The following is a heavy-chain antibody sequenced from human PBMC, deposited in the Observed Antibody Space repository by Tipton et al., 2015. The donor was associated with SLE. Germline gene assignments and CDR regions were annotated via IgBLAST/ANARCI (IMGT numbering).Heavy chain of an antibody. D-gene: IGHD5-18*01. J-gene: IGHJ3*02. Sequence: TLSLTCTVSGGSISSYYWSWIRQPAGKGLDWIGRIYTSGGTNYNPSLKSRVTMSVDTSKNQFSLKLSSVTAADTAVYYCARVPSYGSSAFDIWGQGTMVTVSS. CDR3: ARVPSYGSSAFDI. CDR1: GGSISSYY. CDR2: IYTSGGT. V-gene: IGHV4-4*07.